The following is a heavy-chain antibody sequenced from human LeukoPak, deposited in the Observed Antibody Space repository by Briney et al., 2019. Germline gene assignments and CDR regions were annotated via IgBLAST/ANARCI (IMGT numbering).Heavy chain of an antibody. V-gene: IGHV3-21*01. CDR1: GFTFSSYS. Sequence: TGGSLRLSCAASGFTFSSYSMNWVRQAPGKGLEWVSSISSSSSYIYYADSVKGRFTISRDNAKNSLYLQMNSLRAEDTAVYYCARDCSSTSCPAFMLYYYYGMDVWGQGTTVTVSS. CDR3: ARDCSSTSCPAFMLYYYYGMDV. D-gene: IGHD2-2*01. J-gene: IGHJ6*02. CDR2: ISSSSSYI.